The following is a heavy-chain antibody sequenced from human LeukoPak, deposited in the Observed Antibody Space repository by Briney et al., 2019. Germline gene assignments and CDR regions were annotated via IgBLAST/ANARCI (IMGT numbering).Heavy chain of an antibody. CDR1: GGSFSGYY. CDR2: INHSGST. J-gene: IGHJ4*02. V-gene: IGHV4-34*01. D-gene: IGHD5-18*01. Sequence: PSETLSLTCAVYGGSFSGYYWSWIRQPPGKGLEWIGEINHSGSTNYNPSLKSRVTISVDTSKNQFSLKLSSVTAADTAVYYCARAGFRGYSYGYLSLGYFDYWGQGTPVTVSS. CDR3: ARAGFRGYSYGYLSLGYFDY.